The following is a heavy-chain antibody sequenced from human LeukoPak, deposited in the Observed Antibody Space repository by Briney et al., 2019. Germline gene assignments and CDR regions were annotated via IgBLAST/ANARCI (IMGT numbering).Heavy chain of an antibody. Sequence: ASVKVSCKASGYTFTGYYMHWVRQAPGQGLEWMGWINPNSGGTNYAQKFQGRVTMTRDTSISTAYMELSRLRSDDTAVYYCARAAGVYCSSTSCYQKTAGYMDVWGKGTTVTVSS. CDR1: GYTFTGYY. CDR2: INPNSGGT. J-gene: IGHJ6*03. D-gene: IGHD2-2*01. CDR3: ARAAGVYCSSTSCYQKTAGYMDV. V-gene: IGHV1-2*02.